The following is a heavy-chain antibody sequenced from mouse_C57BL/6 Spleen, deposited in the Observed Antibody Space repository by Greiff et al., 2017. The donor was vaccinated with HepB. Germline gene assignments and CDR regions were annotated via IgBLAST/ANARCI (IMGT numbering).Heavy chain of an antibody. D-gene: IGHD1-1*01. V-gene: IGHV5-9*01. CDR3: ARLFITRDWFAY. CDR1: GFTFSSYT. J-gene: IGHJ3*01. CDR2: ISGGGGNT. Sequence: EVKLMESGGGLVKPGGSLKLSCAASGFTFSSYTMSWVRQTPEKRLEWVATISGGGGNTYYPDSVKGRFTISRDNAKNTLYLQMSSLRSEDTALYYCARLFITRDWFAYWGQGTLVTVSA.